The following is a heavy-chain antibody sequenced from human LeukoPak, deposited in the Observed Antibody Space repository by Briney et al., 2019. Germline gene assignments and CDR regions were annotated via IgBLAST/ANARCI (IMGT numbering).Heavy chain of an antibody. V-gene: IGHV1-69*05. CDR3: AREAAGYCFDY. CDR1: GGTFSSYA. CDR2: IIPIFGTA. J-gene: IGHJ4*02. D-gene: IGHD6-13*01. Sequence: ASVKVSCKASGGTFSSYAIIWVRQAPGQGLEWMGGIIPIFGTANYAQKFQGRVTITTDESTSTAYMELSSLRSEDTAVYYCAREAAGYCFDYWGQGTLVTVSS.